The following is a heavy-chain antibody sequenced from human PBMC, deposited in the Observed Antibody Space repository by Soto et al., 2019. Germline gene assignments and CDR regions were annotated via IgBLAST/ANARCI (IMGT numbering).Heavy chain of an antibody. Sequence: QVQLVESGGGVVQPGRSLRLSCAASGFTFSSYGMHWVRQAPGKGLEWVAVIWYDGSNKYYADSVKGRFTISRDNSKNTLYLQMNSMRAAETAVYYCAREWEGGYSYGLTYYYYGMDVWGQGTTVTVSS. CDR2: IWYDGSNK. D-gene: IGHD5-18*01. CDR3: AREWEGGYSYGLTYYYYGMDV. V-gene: IGHV3-33*01. J-gene: IGHJ6*02. CDR1: GFTFSSYG.